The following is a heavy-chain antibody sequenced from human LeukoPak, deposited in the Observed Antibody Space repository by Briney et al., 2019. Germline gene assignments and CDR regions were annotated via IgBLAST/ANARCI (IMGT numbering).Heavy chain of an antibody. J-gene: IGHJ4*02. D-gene: IGHD3-10*01. CDR2: INHSGST. V-gene: IGHV4-39*07. Sequence: PSETLSLTCTVSGGSISSSSYYWGWIRQPPGKGLEWIGEINHSGSTNYNPSLKSRVTISVDTSKNQFSLKLSSVTAADTAVYYCARESYGSGSFWGQGTLVTVSS. CDR1: GGSISSSSYY. CDR3: ARESYGSGSF.